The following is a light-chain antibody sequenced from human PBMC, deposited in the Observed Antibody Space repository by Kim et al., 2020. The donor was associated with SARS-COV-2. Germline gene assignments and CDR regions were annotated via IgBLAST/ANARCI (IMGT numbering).Light chain of an antibody. CDR1: SSDVGSYNL. V-gene: IGLV2-23*02. CDR2: EVS. J-gene: IGLJ2*01. CDR3: CSYAGSSTQV. Sequence: GQSVTISCTGTSSDVGSYNLVSWYQQHPGKAPKLMIYEVSKRPSGVSNRFSGSKSGNTASLTISGLQAEDEADYYCCSYAGSSTQVFGGGTQLTVL.